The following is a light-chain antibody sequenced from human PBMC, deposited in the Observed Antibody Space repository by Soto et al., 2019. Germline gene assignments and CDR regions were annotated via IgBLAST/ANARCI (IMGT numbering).Light chain of an antibody. CDR3: QQYNSYPIT. J-gene: IGKJ5*01. CDR1: QSISSW. V-gene: IGKV1-5*01. CDR2: DAS. Sequence: DFQLTQSPSTLSVSVGDRVTITCRASQSISSWLAWYQQKPGKAPKLLIYDASNLESGVPSRFSGSGSGTEFTLTISSLQPDDFATYYCQQYNSYPITFGQGTRLEIK.